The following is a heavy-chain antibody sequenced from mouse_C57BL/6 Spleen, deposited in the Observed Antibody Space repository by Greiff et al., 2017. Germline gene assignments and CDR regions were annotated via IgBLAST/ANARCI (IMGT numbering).Heavy chain of an antibody. J-gene: IGHJ1*03. CDR2: FYPGSGSI. Sequence: VHLVESGAELVKPGASVKLSCKASGYTFTEYTIHWVKQRSGQGLEWIGWFYPGSGSIKYNEKFKDKATLTADKSSSTVYMELSRLTSEDSAVYFWARHDARDYGSSYDWYFDVWGTGTTVTVSS. D-gene: IGHD1-1*01. CDR3: ARHDARDYGSSYDWYFDV. CDR1: GYTFTEYT. V-gene: IGHV1-62-2*01.